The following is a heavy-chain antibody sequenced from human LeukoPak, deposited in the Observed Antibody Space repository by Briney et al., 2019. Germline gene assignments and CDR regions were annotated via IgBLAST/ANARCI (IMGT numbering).Heavy chain of an antibody. Sequence: SETPSLTCTVSGGSISSHYWSWIRQPPGKGLEWLGYIHYSGSTNYNPSLKSRVTISVDTSKNQFSLKLSSVTAADTAVYYCASFNYYGSGSYYSYYYGMDVWGQGTTVTVSS. V-gene: IGHV4-59*11. J-gene: IGHJ6*02. D-gene: IGHD3-10*01. CDR3: ASFNYYGSGSYYSYYYGMDV. CDR1: GGSISSHY. CDR2: IHYSGST.